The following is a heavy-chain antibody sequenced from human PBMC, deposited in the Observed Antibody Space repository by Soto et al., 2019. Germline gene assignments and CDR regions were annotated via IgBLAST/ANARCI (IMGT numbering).Heavy chain of an antibody. CDR3: ARDGFFGVVTYYFDY. D-gene: IGHD3-3*01. CDR1: GFTFSDYY. J-gene: IGHJ4*02. Sequence: GGFLRLSCAASGFTFSDYYRSWIRQAPGKGLEWVGRTRKKANSYTTEYAASVKGRFTISRDDSKNSLYLQMNSLKTEDTAVYYCARDGFFGVVTYYFDYWGQGTLVTV. CDR2: TRKKANSYTT. V-gene: IGHV3-72*01.